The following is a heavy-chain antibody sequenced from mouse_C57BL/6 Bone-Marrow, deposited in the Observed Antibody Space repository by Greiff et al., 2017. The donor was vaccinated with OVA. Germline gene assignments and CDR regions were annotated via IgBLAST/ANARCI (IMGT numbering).Heavy chain of an antibody. CDR1: GSTFSSYG. V-gene: IGHV5-6*02. CDR3: ARRSYGGYWYFDV. CDR2: ISSGGSYT. J-gene: IGHJ1*03. Sequence: EVMLVESGGDLVKPGGSLKLSCAASGSTFSSYGMSWVRQTPDKRLEWVATISSGGSYTYYPDSVKGRFTISRDNAKNTLYLQLSSLKSEDTAMYYCARRSYGGYWYFDVWGTGTTVTVSS. D-gene: IGHD1-1*01.